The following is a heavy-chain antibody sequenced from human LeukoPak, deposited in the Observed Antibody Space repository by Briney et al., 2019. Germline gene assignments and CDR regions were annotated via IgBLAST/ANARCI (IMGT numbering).Heavy chain of an antibody. CDR2: INSDGSST. D-gene: IGHD6-19*01. V-gene: IGHV3-74*01. CDR3: ARGSDGSGWSDY. CDR1: GFTLSRYW. J-gene: IGHJ4*02. Sequence: PGGSLRLSCAASGFTLSRYWMHWVRQAPGKGLVWVSRINSDGSSTSYADSVKGRFTISRDNAKNTLYLQMNSLRAEDTAVYYCARGSDGSGWSDYWGQGTLVTVSS.